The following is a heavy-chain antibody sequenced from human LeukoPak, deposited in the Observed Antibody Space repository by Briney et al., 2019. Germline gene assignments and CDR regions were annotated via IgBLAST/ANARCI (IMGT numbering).Heavy chain of an antibody. D-gene: IGHD2-2*01. CDR1: GXTFTSHW. Sequence: GGSLRLSCAASGXTFTSHWMSWVRQAPGKGLEWVANINQDGSEKYYVDSVKGRFTISRDNAKSSLYLQMNSLRAEDTAVYYCARARYCSSTSCFDDYWGQGSLVTVSS. V-gene: IGHV3-7*04. CDR2: INQDGSEK. CDR3: ARARYCSSTSCFDDY. J-gene: IGHJ4*02.